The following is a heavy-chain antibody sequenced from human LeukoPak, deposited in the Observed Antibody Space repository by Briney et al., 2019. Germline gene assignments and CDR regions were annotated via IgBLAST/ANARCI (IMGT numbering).Heavy chain of an antibody. D-gene: IGHD3-10*01. CDR3: ARGRRFRGDQRGYFDY. CDR2: INHSGST. CDR1: GGSFSGYY. V-gene: IGHV4-34*01. Sequence: PSETLSLTCAVYGGSFSGYYWSWIRQPPGKGLEWIGEINHSGSTNYNPSLKSRVTISVDTSKNQFSLKLSSVTAADTAVYYCARGRRFRGDQRGYFDYWGQGTPVTVSS. J-gene: IGHJ4*02.